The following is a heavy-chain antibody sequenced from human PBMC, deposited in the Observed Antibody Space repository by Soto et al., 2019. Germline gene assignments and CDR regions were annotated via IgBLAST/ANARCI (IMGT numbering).Heavy chain of an antibody. D-gene: IGHD2-2*01. J-gene: IGHJ4*02. CDR2: IDSCGST. Sequence: GGSLRLSCAASGFTVSSNYMSWVRQAPGMGLEWVSVIDSCGSTYYADSVKGRFTNSSVNSKNTLYLQINSLRAEDTAEYYYARVREEYQLLPPAFGSDYWGQGTLVTVSS. CDR1: GFTVSSNY. CDR3: ARVREEYQLLPPAFGSDY. V-gene: IGHV3-66*01.